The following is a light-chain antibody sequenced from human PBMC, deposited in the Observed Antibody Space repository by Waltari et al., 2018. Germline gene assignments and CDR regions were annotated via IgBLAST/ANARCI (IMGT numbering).Light chain of an antibody. V-gene: IGLV2-23*02. J-gene: IGLJ3*02. CDR2: DVS. CDR1: SSDIGTYNL. CDR3: SSYAIINSWV. Sequence: QFALTQPASVSGSPGQSITISCLGPSSDIGTYNLVPWYQQYPGKAPKLIIFDVSKRHSGISNRFSGSKSANTASLMISGLQAENEADYYFSSYAIINSWVFGGGTKVTVL.